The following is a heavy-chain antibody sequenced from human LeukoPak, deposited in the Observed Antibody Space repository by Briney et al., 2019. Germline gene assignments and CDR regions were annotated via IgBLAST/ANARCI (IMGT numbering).Heavy chain of an antibody. CDR2: IRSKAYGGTT. D-gene: IGHD6-19*01. Sequence: GGSLRLSCTASGFTFGDYAMSWVRQAPGKGLEWVGFIRSKAYGGTTEYAASVKGRFTISRDDSKSIAYLQMNSLKTEDTAVYYCTRTGYSSGHDYWGQGTLVTVSS. CDR1: GFTFGDYA. CDR3: TRTGYSSGHDY. V-gene: IGHV3-49*04. J-gene: IGHJ4*02.